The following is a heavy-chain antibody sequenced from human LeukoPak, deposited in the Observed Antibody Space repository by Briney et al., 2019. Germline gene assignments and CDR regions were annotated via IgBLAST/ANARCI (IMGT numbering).Heavy chain of an antibody. CDR2: VYPGDSDT. CDR3: ARRLGITYFDY. Sequence: GESLRISCKGSGYTFTSYWIGWVRQMPGKGLEWMGSVYPGDSDTRYSPSFQGQVTISADKSISTAYLQWNSLEASDTAMYYCARRLGITYFDYWGQGTLVTVSS. V-gene: IGHV5-51*01. J-gene: IGHJ4*02. D-gene: IGHD7-27*01. CDR1: GYTFTSYW.